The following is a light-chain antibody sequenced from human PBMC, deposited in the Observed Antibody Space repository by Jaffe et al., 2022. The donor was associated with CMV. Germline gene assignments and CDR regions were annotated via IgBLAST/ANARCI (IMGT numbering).Light chain of an antibody. CDR2: GAS. Sequence: EIVLTQSPGTLSLSPGERGTLSCRASQSVTFTHLAWYQQKLGQAPRLLISGASSRATGIPDRFSGSGSATDFTLTISRLEPEDFAVYYCQQYGSFPITFGQGTRLEIK. V-gene: IGKV3-20*01. J-gene: IGKJ5*01. CDR3: QQYGSFPIT. CDR1: QSVTFTH.